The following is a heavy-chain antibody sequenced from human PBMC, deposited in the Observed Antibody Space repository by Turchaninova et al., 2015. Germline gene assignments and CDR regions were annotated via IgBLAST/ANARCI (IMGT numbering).Heavy chain of an antibody. CDR3: ARHANTNTSP. J-gene: IGHJ5*02. V-gene: IGHV4-38-2*01. D-gene: IGHD2-2*01. CDR2: IYHSGST. Sequence: QVQLQESGPGLVKPSETLSLTCAVSGYSISSGYYWGCIRQPPGKGLEWIARIYHSGSTYYNPSLESGVTISLDTAKNHFSLKLSSGTAADTAVYYCARHANTNTSPWGQGTLVTVSS. CDR1: GYSISSGYY.